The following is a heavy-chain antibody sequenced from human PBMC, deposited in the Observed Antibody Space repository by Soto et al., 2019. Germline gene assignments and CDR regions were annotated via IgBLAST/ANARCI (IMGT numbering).Heavy chain of an antibody. J-gene: IGHJ4*02. CDR3: AGNSGYSNYAIES. CDR1: GGSVSSYT. Sequence: QVQLVQSGAEVKKPGSSVKVSCEAAGGSVSSYTLSWVRQAPGQGLEWMGRIIPILGRANYAQKFQDRVTITADKSTSTAYMELSSLRSEDTAVYYCAGNSGYSNYAIESWGQGTLITVSS. D-gene: IGHD4-4*01. V-gene: IGHV1-69*02. CDR2: IIPILGRA.